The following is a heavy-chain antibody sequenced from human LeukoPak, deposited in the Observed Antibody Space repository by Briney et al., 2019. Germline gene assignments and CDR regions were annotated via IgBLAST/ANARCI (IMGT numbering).Heavy chain of an antibody. D-gene: IGHD3-22*01. V-gene: IGHV3-74*01. CDR3: ARGPGSSGGAYVGDY. CDR2: IDGGGNNR. CDR1: GFTFSNYW. Sequence: GGSLRLSYAASGFTFSNYWMHWVRQVPGKGLVWVSRIDGGGNNRNYADSVKGRFSISRDNVKSTLYLQMNSLRAEDTAVYYCARGPGSSGGAYVGDYWGHGTLVTVSS. J-gene: IGHJ4*01.